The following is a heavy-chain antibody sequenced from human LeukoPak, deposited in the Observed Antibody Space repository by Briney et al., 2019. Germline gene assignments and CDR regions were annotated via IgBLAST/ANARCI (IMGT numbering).Heavy chain of an antibody. CDR1: GFTFSSYA. CDR3: ARRGKEYSSSWAFDY. CDR2: ISGSGGST. J-gene: IGHJ4*02. Sequence: GGSLRLSCAASGFTFSSYAMSWVRQAPGKGLEWVSAISGSGGSTYYADSVKGRFTISRDNSKNTLYLQMNRLRGEDTAVYYCARRGKEYSSSWAFDYWGQGTLVTVSS. V-gene: IGHV3-23*01. D-gene: IGHD6-6*01.